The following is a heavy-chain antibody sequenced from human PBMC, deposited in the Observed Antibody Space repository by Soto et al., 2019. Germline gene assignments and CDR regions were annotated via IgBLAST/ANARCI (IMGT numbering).Heavy chain of an antibody. CDR1: GFTFSSYG. Sequence: GGSLRLSCAASGFTFSSYGMHWVRQAPGKGLEWVAVISYDGSNKYYADSVKGRFTISRDNSKNTLYLQMNSLRAEDTAVYYCAKDRGYSYGYYYYYGMDVWGRGTTVTGSS. CDR3: AKDRGYSYGYYYYYGMDV. D-gene: IGHD5-18*01. CDR2: ISYDGSNK. V-gene: IGHV3-30*18. J-gene: IGHJ6*02.